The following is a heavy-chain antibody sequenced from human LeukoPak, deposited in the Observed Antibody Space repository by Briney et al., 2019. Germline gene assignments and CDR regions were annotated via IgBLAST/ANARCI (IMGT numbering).Heavy chain of an antibody. CDR1: GGSISSYY. D-gene: IGHD3-10*01. Sequence: MSSETLSLTCTVSGGSISSYYWSWIRQPPGKGLEWIGYIYYSGSTNYNPSLKSRVTISVDTSKNQFSLKLSSVTAADTAVYYCARGEWGFGESTSYYYYMDVWGKGTTVTVSS. V-gene: IGHV4-59*01. CDR3: ARGEWGFGESTSYYYYMDV. CDR2: IYYSGST. J-gene: IGHJ6*03.